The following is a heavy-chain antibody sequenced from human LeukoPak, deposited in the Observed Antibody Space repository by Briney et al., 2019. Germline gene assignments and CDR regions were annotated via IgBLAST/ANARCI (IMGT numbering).Heavy chain of an antibody. V-gene: IGHV1-2*02. CDR1: GYTFTSYA. D-gene: IGHD5-24*01. J-gene: IGHJ4*02. CDR3: ARDRYGDGFAHFDY. Sequence: ASVKGSCKASGYTFTSYAMHWVRQAPGQGLECMGWITPSGGTNYPQKFQGRVAITRDTSITTAYMDLSRLTSDDTAVYYCARDRYGDGFAHFDYWGQGALVTVSS. CDR2: ITPSGGT.